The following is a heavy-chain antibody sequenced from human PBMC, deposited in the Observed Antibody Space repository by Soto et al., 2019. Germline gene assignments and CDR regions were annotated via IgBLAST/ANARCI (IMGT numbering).Heavy chain of an antibody. CDR1: GLTFSDYY. CDR3: STDLAVASWGRYIDY. CDR2: IRTEARSYTK. Sequence: EVQLVESGGGLVQLGGSLKLSCAASGLTFSDYYMDWVRQAPGKGLEWVGRIRTEARSYTKEYVASGKGRFTSSKDDSKNSLYLQMNSLKTEDTAVYFCSTDLAVASWGRYIDYWGQGTLVTVSS. D-gene: IGHD6-19*01. V-gene: IGHV3-72*01. J-gene: IGHJ4*02.